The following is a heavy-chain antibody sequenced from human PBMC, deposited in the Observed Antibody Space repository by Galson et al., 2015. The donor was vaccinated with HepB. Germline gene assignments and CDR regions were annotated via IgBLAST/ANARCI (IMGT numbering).Heavy chain of an antibody. CDR3: AKGYSSTYYWYFDL. J-gene: IGHJ2*01. V-gene: IGHV3-9*01. CDR2: ITWNSGNI. D-gene: IGHD6-13*01. Sequence: SLRLSCAASGFTFDDYAMYWVRQAPGKGLEWVSGITWNSGNIGYADSVKGRFTISRDNAKNSLYLQMNSLRADDTALYYCAKGYSSTYYWYFDLWGRGTLVTVSS. CDR1: GFTFDDYA.